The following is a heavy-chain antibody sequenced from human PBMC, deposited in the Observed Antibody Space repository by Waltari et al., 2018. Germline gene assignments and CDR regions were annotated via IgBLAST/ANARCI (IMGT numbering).Heavy chain of an antibody. CDR3: ARDLGRGLFLDS. CDR2: VHRNGRT. CDR1: W. D-gene: IGHD2-15*01. J-gene: IGHJ4*02. V-gene: IGHV4-4*02. Sequence: WWGWVRHSPDKGLEWIGQVHRNGRTNYNPSLASRATASLDSSMNQFSLRILSATAADTAVYYCARDLGRGLFLDSWGQGTLVTVSP.